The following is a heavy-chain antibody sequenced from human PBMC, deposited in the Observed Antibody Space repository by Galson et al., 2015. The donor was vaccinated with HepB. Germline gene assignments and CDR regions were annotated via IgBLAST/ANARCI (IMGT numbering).Heavy chain of an antibody. Sequence: SLRLSCAASGFTFSSYSMNWVRQAPGKGLEWVSSISSSSSYIYYADSVKGRFTISRDNAKNSLYLQMNSLRAEDTAVYYCARGSSGWYSFDYWGQGTLVTVSS. CDR2: ISSSSSYI. CDR1: GFTFSSYS. V-gene: IGHV3-21*01. D-gene: IGHD6-19*01. J-gene: IGHJ4*02. CDR3: ARGSSGWYSFDY.